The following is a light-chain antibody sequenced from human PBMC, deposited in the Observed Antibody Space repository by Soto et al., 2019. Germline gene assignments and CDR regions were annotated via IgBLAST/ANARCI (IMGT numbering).Light chain of an antibody. CDR1: QSVSSSY. Sequence: EMVLTQSPDTLSLSPGERATLSCKASQSVSSSYLAWYQQKPGQAPTLLIYGASIRATGVPARFSGSGSGTDFTLTIDSLQSEDVADYYCQQYFRWPPWTFGQGTKVDIK. CDR2: GAS. CDR3: QQYFRWPPWT. J-gene: IGKJ1*01. V-gene: IGKV3-20*01.